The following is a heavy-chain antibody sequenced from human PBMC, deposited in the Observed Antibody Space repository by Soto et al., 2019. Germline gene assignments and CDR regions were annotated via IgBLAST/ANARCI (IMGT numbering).Heavy chain of an antibody. D-gene: IGHD2-21*02. J-gene: IGHJ4*02. V-gene: IGHV3-15*07. CDR3: TTGAWGGNSAFDY. CDR1: GFTFSNAW. CDR2: IKSKTDGGTT. Sequence: EVQLVESGGGLVKPGGSLRLSCAASGFTFSNAWMNWVRQAPGKGLEWVGRIKSKTDGGTTDYAAPVKGRFTISRDDSNNTLYLQMNSLKTEDTAVYYCTTGAWGGNSAFDYWGQGTLVTVSS.